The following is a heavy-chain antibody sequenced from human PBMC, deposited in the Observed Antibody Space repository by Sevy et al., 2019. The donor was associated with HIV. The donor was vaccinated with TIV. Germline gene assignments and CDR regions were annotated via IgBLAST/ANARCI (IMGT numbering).Heavy chain of an antibody. V-gene: IGHV3-48*01. D-gene: IGHD2-8*02. CDR3: ARGPSFLVVSDAPVDY. Sequence: GGSLRLSCVASGFTFSTNSMNWVRQAPGKGLKLVSYINSRSSTIHYADSVKGRFTIFRDNAQNSLYLQMNSLRGEDTAVYYCARGPSFLVVSDAPVDYWGQGTLVTVSS. CDR2: INSRSSTI. J-gene: IGHJ4*02. CDR1: GFTFSTNS.